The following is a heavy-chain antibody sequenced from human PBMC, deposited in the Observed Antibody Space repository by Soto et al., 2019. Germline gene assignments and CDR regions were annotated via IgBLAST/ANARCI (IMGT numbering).Heavy chain of an antibody. CDR2: IIPIFGTA. J-gene: IGHJ4*02. CDR1: GGTFSSYA. CDR3: ARVLRRDGYSSLDY. D-gene: IGHD2-15*01. V-gene: IGHV1-69*12. Sequence: QVQLVQSGAEVKKPGSSVKVSCKASGGTFSSYAISWVRQAPGQGLEWMGGIIPIFGTANYAQKFQGRVTXTADESTSTAYMELGSLRSEDAAVYYCARVLRRDGYSSLDYWGQGTLVTVSS.